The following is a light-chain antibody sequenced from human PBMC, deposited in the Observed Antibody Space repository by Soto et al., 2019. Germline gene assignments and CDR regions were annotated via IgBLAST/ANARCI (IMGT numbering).Light chain of an antibody. CDR2: EVS. CDR1: SSDVGGYNF. J-gene: IGLJ1*01. V-gene: IGLV2-14*01. Sequence: QSALAQPASVFGSPGQSITFSCTGTSSDVGGYNFVSWYQQHPGKAPKLIISEVSNRPSGVSNRFSGSKSGTAASLTISGLQTEDEADYFCFSFTTDWTHVFGTGTKVTVL. CDR3: FSFTTDWTHV.